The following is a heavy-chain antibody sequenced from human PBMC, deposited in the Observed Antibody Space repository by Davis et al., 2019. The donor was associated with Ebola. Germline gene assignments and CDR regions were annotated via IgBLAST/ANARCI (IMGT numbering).Heavy chain of an antibody. J-gene: IGHJ3*02. Sequence: ASVKVSCKASGYRFTSYYMHWVRQAPGQGLEWMGIINPITGGTSYAQNFQVRVNMTRDTSTSTVYMELSSLRSEDTAVYYCGREGGRYYDSSGYVFDIWGQGKMVKSLQ. D-gene: IGHD3-22*01. CDR2: INPITGGT. V-gene: IGHV1-46*01. CDR1: GYRFTSYY. CDR3: GREGGRYYDSSGYVFDI.